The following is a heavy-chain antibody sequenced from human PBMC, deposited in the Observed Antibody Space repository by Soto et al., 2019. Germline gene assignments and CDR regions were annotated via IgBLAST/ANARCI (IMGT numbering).Heavy chain of an antibody. J-gene: IGHJ5*02. CDR1: GGSIKNTGAN. V-gene: IGHV4-39*01. D-gene: IGHD1-26*01. Sequence: QLQLQESGPGLVKPSETLSLTCTVSGGSIKNTGANWGWVRQPPGKGLEWIGSVYYTGTTYYNPSVQSRVTISIDTSKNQYSLSVSSVAAADTAVYYCATHTSGSRNGPHTWGQGTLVTVSS. CDR2: VYYTGTT. CDR3: ATHTSGSRNGPHT.